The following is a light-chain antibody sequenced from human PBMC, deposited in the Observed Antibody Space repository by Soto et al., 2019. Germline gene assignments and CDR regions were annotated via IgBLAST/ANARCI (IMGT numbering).Light chain of an antibody. J-gene: IGKJ1*01. V-gene: IGKV1-39*01. CDR1: QGISDY. Sequence: DIQMTQSPSSLSASVGDRVTISCRASQGISDYLSWFQQKPGEAPKLLINTASTLQSGVPIRFSGAGSRTHFSLTISDLQPEDSATYYCQQTYSFPWTFGQGTRVDIK. CDR2: TAS. CDR3: QQTYSFPWT.